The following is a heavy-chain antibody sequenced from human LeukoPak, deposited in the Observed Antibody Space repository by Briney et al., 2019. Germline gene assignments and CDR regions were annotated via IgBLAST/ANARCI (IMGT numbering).Heavy chain of an antibody. CDR2: IYYSGST. D-gene: IGHD2-2*01. CDR3: ASSYQLRTDDAFDI. J-gene: IGHJ3*02. V-gene: IGHV4-30-4*08. Sequence: SETLSLTCTVSGGSISSGGYYWSWIRQLPGKGLEWIGYIYYSGSTYYNPSLKSRVTISVDTSKNQFSLKLSSVTAADTAVYYCASSYQLRTDDAFDIWGQGTMVTVSS. CDR1: GGSISSGGYY.